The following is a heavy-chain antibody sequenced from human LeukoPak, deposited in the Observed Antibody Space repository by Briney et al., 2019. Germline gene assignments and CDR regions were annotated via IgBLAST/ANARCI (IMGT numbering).Heavy chain of an antibody. V-gene: IGHV1-2*02. CDR2: INPNSGGT. D-gene: IGHD2-2*01. CDR3: ARSTRLVVPAAHGWFDP. J-gene: IGHJ5*02. Sequence: ASVKVSCKASGYTFTGYYMHWVRQAPGQGLEWMGWINPNSGGTNYAQKFQGRVTMTRNTSISTAYMELSRLRSDDTAVYYCARSTRLVVPAAHGWFDPRGQGTLVTVSS. CDR1: GYTFTGYY.